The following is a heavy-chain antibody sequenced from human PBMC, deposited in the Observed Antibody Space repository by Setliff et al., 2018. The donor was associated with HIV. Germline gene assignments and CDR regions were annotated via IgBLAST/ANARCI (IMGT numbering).Heavy chain of an antibody. CDR1: GGSFSNYY. CDR2: VNHRGTT. CDR3: ARQAWHSGRNGYFVDY. J-gene: IGHJ4*02. D-gene: IGHD3-22*01. Sequence: SETLSLTCAVYGGSFSNYYWTWIRQSPGRGLEWIGEVNHRGTTNYSPSLKNRVTLLLDMSKNQFSLKLSSATAADTAVYYCARQAWHSGRNGYFVDYWGQGMLVTVSS. V-gene: IGHV4-34*01.